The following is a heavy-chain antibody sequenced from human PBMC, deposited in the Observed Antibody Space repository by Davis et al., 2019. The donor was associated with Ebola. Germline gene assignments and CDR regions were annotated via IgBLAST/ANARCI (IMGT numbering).Heavy chain of an antibody. CDR2: ISGDGGST. CDR1: GFTFDDYA. Sequence: GESLKISCAASGFTFDDYAMHWVRQAPGKGLEWVSLISGDGGSTYYADSVKGRFTISRDNSKNTLYLQMNSLRAEDTAVYYCAKDDAYCSSTTCYNKRGAFDIWGQGTMVTVSS. D-gene: IGHD2-2*01. V-gene: IGHV3-43*02. J-gene: IGHJ3*02. CDR3: AKDDAYCSSTTCYNKRGAFDI.